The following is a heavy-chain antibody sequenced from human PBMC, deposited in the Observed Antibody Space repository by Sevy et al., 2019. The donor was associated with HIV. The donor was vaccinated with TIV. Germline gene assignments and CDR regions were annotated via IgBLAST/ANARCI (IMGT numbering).Heavy chain of an antibody. D-gene: IGHD3-22*01. J-gene: IGHJ5*02. V-gene: IGHV1-69*13. CDR3: GREDSSGFNWSDP. CDR1: GGTFSIYA. CDR2: IIPMFGTT. Sequence: ASVKVSCRASGGTFSIYAITWVRQSPGQGLEWMGGIIPMFGTTNYAQKFQGRVTITADESTNTAYMELSSLGSEDTAVYYWGREDSSGFNWSDPWGQGTLVTVSS.